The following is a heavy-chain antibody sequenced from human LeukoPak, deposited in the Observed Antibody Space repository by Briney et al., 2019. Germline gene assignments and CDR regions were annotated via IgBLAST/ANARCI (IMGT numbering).Heavy chain of an antibody. CDR1: GFTFSSYW. CDR3: ARRQASVGSLRYFDY. Sequence: PGGSLRLSCAASGFTFSSYWMSWVRQAPGKGLEWVANIKQDGSEKYYVDSVKGRFTRSRDNAKNSLYLQMNSLRAEDPAVYYCARRQASVGSLRYFDYWGQGTLVTVSS. V-gene: IGHV3-7*01. D-gene: IGHD2-21*02. CDR2: IKQDGSEK. J-gene: IGHJ4*02.